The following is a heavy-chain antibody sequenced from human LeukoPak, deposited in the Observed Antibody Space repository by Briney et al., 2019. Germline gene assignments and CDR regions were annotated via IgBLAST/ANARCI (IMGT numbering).Heavy chain of an antibody. CDR1: GYTFTGYY. CDR3: ASRWGYSYGFDY. CDR2: INPNSGGT. D-gene: IGHD5-18*01. J-gene: IGHJ4*02. V-gene: IGHV1-2*02. Sequence: ASVKVPCKASGYTFTGYYMHWVRQAPGQGLEWMGWINPNSGGTNYAQKFQGRVTMTRDTSISTAYMELSRLRSDDTAVYYCASRWGYSYGFDYWGQGTLVTVSS.